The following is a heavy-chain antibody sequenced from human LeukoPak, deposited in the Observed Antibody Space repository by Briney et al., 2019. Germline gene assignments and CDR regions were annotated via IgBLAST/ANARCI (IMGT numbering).Heavy chain of an antibody. J-gene: IGHJ4*02. V-gene: IGHV3-53*01. CDR1: GFTVSSND. Sequence: GGSLRLSCAASGFTVSSNDRSWVRQAPGKGLECISVIYSGGSTDYADSVKGRLTISRDNSKNTLYLQMNSLRAEDTAVYYCARVVDHDYGDYYLDYWGKGTLVTVSS. CDR3: ARVVDHDYGDYYLDY. CDR2: IYSGGST. D-gene: IGHD4-17*01.